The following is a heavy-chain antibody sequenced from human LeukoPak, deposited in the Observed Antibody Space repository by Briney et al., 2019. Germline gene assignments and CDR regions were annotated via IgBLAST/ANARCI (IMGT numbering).Heavy chain of an antibody. CDR1: GFTFSSYA. Sequence: GGSLRLSCAASGFTFSSYAMHWVRQAPGKGLEWVAVISYDGSNKYYADSVKGRFTISRDNSKNTLYLQMNSLRAEDTAVYYCARDRRPGSYGHGSDYYYYGMDVWGQGTTVTVS. CDR2: ISYDGSNK. J-gene: IGHJ6*02. V-gene: IGHV3-30-3*01. CDR3: ARDRRPGSYGHGSDYYYYGMDV. D-gene: IGHD2-2*01.